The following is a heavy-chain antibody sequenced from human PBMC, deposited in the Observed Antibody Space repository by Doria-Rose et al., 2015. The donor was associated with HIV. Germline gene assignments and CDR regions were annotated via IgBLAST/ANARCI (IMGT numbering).Heavy chain of an antibody. CDR1: GVSLSSPGMG. Sequence: ESGPVLVKPTETLTLTCTVSGVSLSSPGMGVSWIRQPPGKALEWLANVFSDGGGSYKTSLKSRLTISRGTSKSQVVLTMTDMDPVDTATYYCARIKSSRWYHKYYFDFWGRGTLVIVSA. J-gene: IGHJ4*02. CDR3: ARIKSSRWYHKYYFDF. CDR2: VFSDGGG. D-gene: IGHD6-13*01. V-gene: IGHV2-26*01.